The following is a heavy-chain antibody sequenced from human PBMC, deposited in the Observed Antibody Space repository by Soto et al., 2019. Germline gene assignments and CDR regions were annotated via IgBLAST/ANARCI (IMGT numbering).Heavy chain of an antibody. D-gene: IGHD3-10*01. CDR3: AHVEPHITMVRGVIPKY. V-gene: IGHV2-5*02. J-gene: IGHJ4*02. CDR2: IYWDDDK. CDR1: GFSLSTSGVG. Sequence: QITLKESGPPLVNPTQTLTLTCTFSGFSLSTSGVGVGWIRQPPGKALEWLALIYWDDDKRYSPSLKSRLTITKDTSKNQVVLTTTNMDPVDAATYYCAHVEPHITMVRGVIPKYWGQGTLVTVSS.